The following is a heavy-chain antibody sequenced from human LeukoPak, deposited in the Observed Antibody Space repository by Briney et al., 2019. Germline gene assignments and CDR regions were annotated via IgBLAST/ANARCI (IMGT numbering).Heavy chain of an antibody. CDR1: GDSISSSSSY. Sequence: SETLSLTCTVSGDSISSSSSYWGWVRQPPGKGLEWIGSIYYSGRPYYSPSLRSRVTMSVDTSKNQFSLKLSSVTAADTAVYYCVRHYYDSTGFDRSYCYYGMDVWGHGTVVTVSS. V-gene: IGHV4-39*01. CDR2: IYYSGRP. D-gene: IGHD3-22*01. CDR3: VRHYYDSTGFDRSYCYYGMDV. J-gene: IGHJ6*02.